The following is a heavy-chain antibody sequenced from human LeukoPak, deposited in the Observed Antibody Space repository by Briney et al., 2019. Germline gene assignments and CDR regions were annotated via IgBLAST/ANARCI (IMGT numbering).Heavy chain of an antibody. J-gene: IGHJ6*02. CDR2: IIPIFGTA. Sequence: SVKVSCKASGGTFSSYAISWVRQAPGQGLEWMGGIIPIFGTANYAQKFQGRVTITADESTSTAYMELSSLRSEDTAVYYCARAGIAVAGIMRYYYYYYGMDVWGQGTTVTVSS. CDR3: ARAGIAVAGIMRYYYYYYGMDV. V-gene: IGHV1-69*01. D-gene: IGHD6-19*01. CDR1: GGTFSSYA.